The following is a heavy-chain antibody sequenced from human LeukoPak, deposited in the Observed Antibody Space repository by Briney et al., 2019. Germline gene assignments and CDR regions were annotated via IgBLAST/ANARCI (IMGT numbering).Heavy chain of an antibody. V-gene: IGHV1-18*01. CDR1: GYTFTSYG. CDR2: ISAYNGNT. D-gene: IGHD3-22*01. J-gene: IGHJ4*02. CDR3: ARTPPSDYYDSSGYLWVFDY. Sequence: ASVKVSFKASGYTFTSYGISWVRQAPGQGLEWMGWISAYNGNTNYAQKLQSRVTMTTDTSTSTAYMELRSLRSDDTAVYYCARTPPSDYYDSSGYLWVFDYWGQGTLVTVSS.